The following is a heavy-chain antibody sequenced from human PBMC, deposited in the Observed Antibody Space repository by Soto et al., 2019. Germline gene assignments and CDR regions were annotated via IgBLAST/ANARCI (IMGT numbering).Heavy chain of an antibody. CDR1: NYTFTSYG. V-gene: IGHV1-18*01. CDR2: ISAYNGNT. CDR3: ARVLLQWKLSALDI. Sequence: ASVKVSCKASNYTFTSYGFSWVRQAPGQGLEWMGWISAYNGNTNYAQNLQGRVTMTTDTSTSTASMELRSLRSDDTAVYYCARVLLQWKLSALDIWGQGTMVTVSS. J-gene: IGHJ3*02. D-gene: IGHD1-26*01.